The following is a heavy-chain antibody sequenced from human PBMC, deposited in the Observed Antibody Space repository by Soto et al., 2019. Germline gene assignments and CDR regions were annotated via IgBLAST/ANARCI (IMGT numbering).Heavy chain of an antibody. CDR1: GFSLSTSGVG. CDR2: IYWDDDK. J-gene: IGHJ4*02. V-gene: IGHV2-5*02. CDR3: AHSGPPGGGGLPQHKHFDY. D-gene: IGHD1-1*01. Sequence: QITLKESGPTLVKPTQTLTLTCTFSGFSLSTSGVGVGWIRQPPGKALEWLAIIYWDDDKRYSPSLKSRLTITKDTSKNQVFLTMTNMEPVETATYYCAHSGPPGGGGLPQHKHFDYWGQGTLVTVSS.